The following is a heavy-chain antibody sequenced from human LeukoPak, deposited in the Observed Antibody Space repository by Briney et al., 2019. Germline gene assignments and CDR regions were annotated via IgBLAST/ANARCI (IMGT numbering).Heavy chain of an antibody. CDR3: ARDYSDIVVVVAALGWFDP. J-gene: IGHJ5*02. D-gene: IGHD2-15*01. CDR2: INPNSGGT. Sequence: RASVKVSCKASGYTFTSYYIHWVRQAPGQGLEWMGWINPNSGGTNYAQKFQGRVTMTRDTSISTAYMELSRLRSDDTAVYYCARDYSDIVVVVAALGWFDPWGQGTLVTVSS. CDR1: GYTFTSYY. V-gene: IGHV1-2*02.